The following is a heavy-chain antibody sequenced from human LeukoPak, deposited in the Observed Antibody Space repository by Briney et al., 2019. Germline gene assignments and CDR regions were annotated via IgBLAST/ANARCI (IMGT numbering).Heavy chain of an antibody. V-gene: IGHV3-21*01. CDR2: ITSSSGHI. CDR3: AREIAVAGRDY. CDR1: GFTFSSST. D-gene: IGHD6-19*01. Sequence: GGSLRLSCAASGFTFSSSTMNWVRQAPGKGLEWVSSITSSSGHIYYADSVKGRFTIFRDNAKNSLYLQMNSLRAEDTAVYYCAREIAVAGRDYWGQGTPVTVSS. J-gene: IGHJ4*02.